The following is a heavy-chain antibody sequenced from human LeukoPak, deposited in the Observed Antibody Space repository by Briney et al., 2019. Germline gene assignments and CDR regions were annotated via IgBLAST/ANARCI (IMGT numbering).Heavy chain of an antibody. CDR3: ASYYSYSSSWYYFDY. V-gene: IGHV1-2*02. D-gene: IGHD6-13*01. Sequence: ASVKVSCKASGYTFTGYYMHWVRQAPGQGLEWMGWINPNSGGTNYAQKFQGGVTMTRDTSISTAYMELSRLRSDDTAVYYCASYYSYSSSWYYFDYWGQGTLVTVSS. J-gene: IGHJ4*02. CDR2: INPNSGGT. CDR1: GYTFTGYY.